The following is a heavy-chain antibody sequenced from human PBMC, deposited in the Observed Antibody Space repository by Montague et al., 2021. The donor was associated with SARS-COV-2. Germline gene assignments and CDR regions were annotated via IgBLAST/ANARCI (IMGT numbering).Heavy chain of an antibody. D-gene: IGHD4-17*01. CDR1: GFIFRDYT. J-gene: IGHJ4*02. V-gene: IGHV3-21*01. Sequence: SLRLSCAASGFIFRDYTMNWVRQAPGKGLEWVSSITASSSYIYHADSLKGRFTISRDNAMNSLFLQMNSLRAEDTAVYYCAREDDYEGGGIFDYWGQGTLVAVSS. CDR3: AREDDYEGGGIFDY. CDR2: ITASSSYI.